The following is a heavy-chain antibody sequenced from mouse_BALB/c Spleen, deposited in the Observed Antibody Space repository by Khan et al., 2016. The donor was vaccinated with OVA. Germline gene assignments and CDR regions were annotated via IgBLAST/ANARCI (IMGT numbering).Heavy chain of an antibody. CDR3: ARSYYDYDGY. D-gene: IGHD2-4*01. V-gene: IGHV1-9*01. CDR2: ILPGNSST. J-gene: IGHJ2*01. Sequence: QVQLQQSGAELMKPGASVKISCKATGYTFSSYWIAWVKQRPGHGLEWIGEILPGNSSTNYNEKFKGKATFTADTSSNTAYMQLSSLTSDDSAVFYCARSYYDYDGYWGQGTTLTVSS. CDR1: GYTFSSYW.